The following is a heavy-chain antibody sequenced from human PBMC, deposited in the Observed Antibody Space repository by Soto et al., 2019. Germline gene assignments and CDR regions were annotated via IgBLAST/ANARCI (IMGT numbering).Heavy chain of an antibody. CDR1: GGSIKNYY. Sequence: PSETLSLTCTVSGGSIKNYYWSWIRQPPGKGLEWIGYMYYSGSTNYNPSLKTRVTISVDTSKNQLSLKLSSVTAADTAVYYCATFLSGYDYYFDSWGQGILVTVSS. V-gene: IGHV4-59*08. CDR3: ATFLSGYDYYFDS. J-gene: IGHJ4*02. D-gene: IGHD5-12*01. CDR2: MYYSGST.